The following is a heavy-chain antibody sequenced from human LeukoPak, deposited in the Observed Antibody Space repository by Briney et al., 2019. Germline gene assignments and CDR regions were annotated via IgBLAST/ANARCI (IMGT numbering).Heavy chain of an antibody. Sequence: GESLKISCKGSGYSFTSYWIGWVRQMPGKGLEWMGIIYPGDSDTRYSPSFQGQVTISADKSISTAYLQWSSLKAPDTAMYYCARLPPRYYDFWSGYPHHFDYWGQGTLVTVSS. D-gene: IGHD3-3*01. CDR2: IYPGDSDT. V-gene: IGHV5-51*01. J-gene: IGHJ4*02. CDR3: ARLPPRYYDFWSGYPHHFDY. CDR1: GYSFTSYW.